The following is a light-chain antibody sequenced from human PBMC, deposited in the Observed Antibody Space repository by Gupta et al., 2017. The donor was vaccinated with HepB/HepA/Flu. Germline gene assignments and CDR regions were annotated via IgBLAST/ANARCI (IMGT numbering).Light chain of an antibody. CDR2: GND. CDR1: NSNIGIKT. Sequence: QSVLTQPPSASGTPGQRVTISCSGSNSNIGIKTVTWYRQLPGTAPKLLSFGNDQRPSGVPDRFSGSKSGTSASLVISGLQSEDEADYYCAAWDDTLSYVFGTGTKVNVL. V-gene: IGLV1-44*01. J-gene: IGLJ1*01. CDR3: AAWDDTLSYV.